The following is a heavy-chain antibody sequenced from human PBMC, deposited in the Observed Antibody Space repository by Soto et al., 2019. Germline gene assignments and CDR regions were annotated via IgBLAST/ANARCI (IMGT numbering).Heavy chain of an antibody. D-gene: IGHD7-27*01. CDR3: AIDLSWGSNWYYYMDV. Sequence: EVQLVESGGGLVQPGGSLRLSCATSGFILSDCAMNWVRQAPGKGQEWVSYINSSSSVIAYADSVQGRFTVSRDNAKNSLYLQMNSLRAEDTAVYYCAIDLSWGSNWYYYMDVWGKGTTVTVSS. CDR2: INSSSSVI. CDR1: GFILSDCA. J-gene: IGHJ6*03. V-gene: IGHV3-48*01.